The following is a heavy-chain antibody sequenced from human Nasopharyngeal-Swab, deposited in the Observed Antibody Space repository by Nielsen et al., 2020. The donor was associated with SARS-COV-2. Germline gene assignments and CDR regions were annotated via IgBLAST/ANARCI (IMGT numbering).Heavy chain of an antibody. J-gene: IGHJ6*02. CDR1: GFTFNNYN. CDR3: ARDGLDYDFWSAYFMDV. V-gene: IGHV3-21*01. D-gene: IGHD3-3*01. CDR2: ISSSSSYI. Sequence: GGSLRLSCAASGFTFNNYNFNWVRQAPGKGLEWVSSISSSSSYIYYADSVMGRFTISRDNAKNSLYLQMNSLRAEDTAVYYCARDGLDYDFWSAYFMDVWGQGTTVTVSS.